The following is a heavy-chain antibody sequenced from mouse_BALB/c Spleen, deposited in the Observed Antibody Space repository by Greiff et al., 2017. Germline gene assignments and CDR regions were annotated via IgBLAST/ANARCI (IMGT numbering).Heavy chain of an antibody. Sequence: EVMLVESGGGLVKPGGSLKLSCAASGFTFSSYTMSWVRQTPEKRLEWVATISSGGSYTYYPDSVKGRFTISRDNAKNTLYLQMSSLKSEDTAMYYCTRRDLVSRFAYWGQGTLVTVSA. J-gene: IGHJ3*01. CDR3: TRRDLVSRFAY. CDR2: ISSGGSYT. D-gene: IGHD2-10*02. V-gene: IGHV5-6-4*01. CDR1: GFTFSSYT.